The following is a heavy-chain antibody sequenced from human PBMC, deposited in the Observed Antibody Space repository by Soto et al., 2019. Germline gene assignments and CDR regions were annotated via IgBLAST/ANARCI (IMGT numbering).Heavy chain of an antibody. V-gene: IGHV1-18*01. CDR1: GYTFTSYG. D-gene: IGHD3-10*01. CDR3: ASGSDAEITMVRGVNYYYYGMDV. CDR2: ISAYNGNT. J-gene: IGHJ6*02. Sequence: AAVKVSCKASGYTFTSYGITWVRQAPGQGLEWMGWISAYNGNTNYAQKVQGRVTMTTDTSTSTAYMELSSLRSDDTAVYYCASGSDAEITMVRGVNYYYYGMDVWGQGTTVTVSS.